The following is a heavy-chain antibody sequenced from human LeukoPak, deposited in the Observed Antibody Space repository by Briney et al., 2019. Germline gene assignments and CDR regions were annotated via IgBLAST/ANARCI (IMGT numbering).Heavy chain of an antibody. CDR2: ISYDGSNK. D-gene: IGHD1-14*01. CDR3: ARDIRSHAYYYYGMDV. V-gene: IGHV3-30*04. CDR1: GFTFSSYA. Sequence: PGGSLRLSCAASGFTFSSYAMHWVRQAPGKGLEWVAVISYDGSNKYYADSVKGRFTISRDNSKNTLYLQMNSLRAEDMAVYYCARDIRSHAYYYYGMDVWGQGTTVTVSS. J-gene: IGHJ6*02.